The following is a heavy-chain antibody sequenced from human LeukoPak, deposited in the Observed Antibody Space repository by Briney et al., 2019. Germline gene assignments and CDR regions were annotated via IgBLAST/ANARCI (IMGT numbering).Heavy chain of an antibody. CDR1: GFTFSDFY. V-gene: IGHV3-11*03. Sequence: KPGGSLRLSCAAPGFTFSDFYMSWVRQAPGKGLEWVSYISGSSDFTNHVDSVKGRFTISRDNAKNSLYLQMDSLRAEDTAVYYCAKKSSGELNRGWYFDYWGQGTLVTVSS. D-gene: IGHD6-25*01. J-gene: IGHJ4*02. CDR3: AKKSSGELNRGWYFDY. CDR2: ISGSSDFT.